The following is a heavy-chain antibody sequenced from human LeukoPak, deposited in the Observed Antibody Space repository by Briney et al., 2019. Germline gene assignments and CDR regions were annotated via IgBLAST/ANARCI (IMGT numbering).Heavy chain of an antibody. CDR1: GGSFSGYS. V-gene: IGHV4-34*01. J-gene: IGHJ5*02. D-gene: IGHD3-22*01. CDR2: INHSGST. Sequence: SETLSLTCAVYGGSFSGYSWSWIRQPPGKGLEWIGEINHSGSTNYNPSLKSRVTISVDTSKNQFSLKLSSVTAADTAVYYCARASRSGYRLRWFDPWGQGTLVTVSS. CDR3: ARASRSGYRLRWFDP.